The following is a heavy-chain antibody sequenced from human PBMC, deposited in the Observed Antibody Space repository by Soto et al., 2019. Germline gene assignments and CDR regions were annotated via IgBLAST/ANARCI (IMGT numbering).Heavy chain of an antibody. CDR3: ARVRDWFDP. CDR1: GFSASATY. CDR2: IDHSGYT. J-gene: IGHJ5*02. D-gene: IGHD3-3*01. V-gene: IGHV4-34*01. Sequence: VQLVESGGDLILPGGSLRLSCAASGFSASATYMSWIRQPPGKGLEWIGEIDHSGYTNYNPSLKSRVTISVDTSKNQFSLRLTSVTAADTAVYYCARVRDWFDPWGQGTLVTVSS.